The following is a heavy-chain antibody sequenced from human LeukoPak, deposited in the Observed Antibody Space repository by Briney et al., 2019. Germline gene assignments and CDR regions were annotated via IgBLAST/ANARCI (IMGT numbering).Heavy chain of an antibody. D-gene: IGHD3-10*01. V-gene: IGHV1-18*01. J-gene: IGHJ4*02. CDR1: GGTFSSYA. CDR3: ARDSGTYPDY. Sequence: GASVKVSCKASGGTFSSYAITWVRQAPGQGPEWMGWISSHNHNPQIAQKFQGRLTMTADTSASTAYMELRSLRSDDTAVYYCARDSGTYPDYWGQGTPVTVSS. CDR2: ISSHNHNP.